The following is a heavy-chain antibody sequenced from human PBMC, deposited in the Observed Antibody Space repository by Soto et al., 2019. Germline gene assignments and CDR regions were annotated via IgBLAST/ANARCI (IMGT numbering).Heavy chain of an antibody. CDR2: VHHTGTS. V-gene: IGHV4-34*02. CDR1: GECFNDYF. D-gene: IGHD6-13*01. J-gene: IGHJ6*02. CDR3: ARRKDSSRYFYGMDV. Sequence: QVALQQWGAGLLKPSQTLSLTCAVYGECFNDYFWTWIHQSPGGGLEWLAEVHHTGTSYYNPSLKSRLAVSVDTSRNQFSLNLTSLTAADTATYYCARRKDSSRYFYGMDVWGQGTTVVVSS.